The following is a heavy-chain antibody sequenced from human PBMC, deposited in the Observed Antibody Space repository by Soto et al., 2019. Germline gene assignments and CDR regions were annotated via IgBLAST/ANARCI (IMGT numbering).Heavy chain of an antibody. D-gene: IGHD3-10*01. Sequence: SETLSLTCTVSGGSISSYYWSWIRQPPGKGLEWIGYIYYSGSTNYNPSLKSRVTISVDTSKNQFSLKMSSVTAADTAVYYCARRGPYGSGSYNDYWGQGTLVTVSS. V-gene: IGHV4-59*08. CDR3: ARRGPYGSGSYNDY. J-gene: IGHJ4*02. CDR2: IYYSGST. CDR1: GGSISSYY.